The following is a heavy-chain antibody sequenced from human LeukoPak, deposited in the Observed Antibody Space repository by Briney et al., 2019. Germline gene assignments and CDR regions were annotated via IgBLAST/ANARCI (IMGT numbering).Heavy chain of an antibody. CDR2: IYYSGST. D-gene: IGHD2-2*01. J-gene: IGHJ4*02. V-gene: IGHV4-30-4*08. Sequence: SETLSLTCTVSGGSISSGDYYWSWIRQPPGKGLEWIGYIYYSGSTYYNPSLKSRVTISVDTSKNQFSLKLSSVTAADTAVCYCARRYCSSTSCYCDYWGQGTLVTVSS. CDR1: GGSISSGDYY. CDR3: ARRYCSSTSCYCDY.